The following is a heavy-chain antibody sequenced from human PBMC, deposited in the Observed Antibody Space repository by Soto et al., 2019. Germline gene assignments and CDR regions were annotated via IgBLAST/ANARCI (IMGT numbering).Heavy chain of an antibody. CDR3: AHRRAWSSYWYYWFDP. CDR1: GFSLSTNGVR. J-gene: IGHJ5*02. D-gene: IGHD6-19*01. CDR2: ISWDDEK. V-gene: IGHV2-5*02. Sequence: SGPTLVNPTQTLPLTCNFSGFSLSTNGVRVGWIRQPPGMALEWLAIISWDDEKHYSPSLNKRLTITKDTSKNQVVLTMTNMDPVDTATYFCAHRRAWSSYWYYWFDPWGQGMLVTSPQ.